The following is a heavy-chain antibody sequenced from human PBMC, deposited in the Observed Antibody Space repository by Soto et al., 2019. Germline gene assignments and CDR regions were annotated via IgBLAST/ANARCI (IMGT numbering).Heavy chain of an antibody. J-gene: IGHJ4*02. D-gene: IGHD6-19*01. CDR3: ARFRLGSSGWPYFDY. V-gene: IGHV3-74*01. CDR2: INSDGSST. CDR1: GFTFSSYW. Sequence: PGGSLRLSCAASGFTFSSYWMHWVRQAPGKGLVWVSRINSDGSSTSYADSVKGRFTISRDNAKNTLYLQMNSLRAEDTAVYYCARFRLGSSGWPYFDYWGQGTLVTVSS.